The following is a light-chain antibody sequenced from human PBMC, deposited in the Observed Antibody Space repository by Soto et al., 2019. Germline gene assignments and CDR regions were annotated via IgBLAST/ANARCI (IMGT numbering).Light chain of an antibody. V-gene: IGLV3-21*02. Sequence: SYELTQPPSVSVAPGQTARITCGGNNIGSKSVHWYQQKSGQAPMLVVCDDSDRPSGIPERFSGSNSGNTATLTISRVEAGDEADYYCQVWDSSSDHYVFGTGTMVTVL. J-gene: IGLJ1*01. CDR2: DDS. CDR1: NIGSKS. CDR3: QVWDSSSDHYV.